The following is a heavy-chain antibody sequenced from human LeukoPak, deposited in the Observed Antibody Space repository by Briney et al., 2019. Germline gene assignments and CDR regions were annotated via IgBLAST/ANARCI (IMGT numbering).Heavy chain of an antibody. J-gene: IGHJ4*02. CDR1: GFTFSNYW. V-gene: IGHV3-7*01. CDR2: IKQDGSEK. D-gene: IGHD3-22*01. CDR3: ARSSGYAFWN. Sequence: GGSLRLSCAVSGFTFSNYWMSWVRQAPGKGLEWVANIKQDGSEKYYVDSVKGRFTISRDNAKNSLYLQLNSLRAEDTAVYYCARSSGYAFWNWGQGILVTVSS.